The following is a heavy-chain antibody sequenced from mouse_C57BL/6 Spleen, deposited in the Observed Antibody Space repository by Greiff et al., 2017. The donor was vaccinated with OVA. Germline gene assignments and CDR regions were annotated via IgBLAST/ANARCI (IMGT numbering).Heavy chain of an antibody. CDR3: VRHELLRSFAY. J-gene: IGHJ3*01. D-gene: IGHD1-1*01. V-gene: IGHV10-1*01. CDR1: GFSFNTYA. Sequence: EVKLVESGGGLVQPKGSLKLSCAASGFSFNTYAMNWVRQAPGKGLEWVARIRSKSNNYATYYADSVKDRFTISRDDSESMLYLQMNNLKTEDTAMYYCVRHELLRSFAYWGQGTLVTVSA. CDR2: IRSKSNNYAT.